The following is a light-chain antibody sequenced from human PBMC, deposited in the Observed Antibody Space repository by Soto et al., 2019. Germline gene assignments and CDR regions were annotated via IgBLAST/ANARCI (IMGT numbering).Light chain of an antibody. V-gene: IGKV1-5*01. J-gene: IGKJ1*01. CDR3: QQYHTYST. CDR2: DVS. CDR1: QAISDR. Sequence: DIQMTQSPSTLSASVGDRVSITCRASQAISDRLAWYQQKPGQVPELLIFDVSTLESGVPSRFSGSRSGTEFTLTISSLQPDDFATYFCQQYHTYSTFGQGTKVEVK.